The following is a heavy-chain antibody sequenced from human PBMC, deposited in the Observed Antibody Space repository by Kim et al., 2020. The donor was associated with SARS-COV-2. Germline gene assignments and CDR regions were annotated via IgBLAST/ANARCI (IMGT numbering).Heavy chain of an antibody. Sequence: GGSLRLSCAASGFTLDTSAVSWVRQAPGKGLEWVSGINLHDGSTFYADSVKGRFIVSRDRSKNTVDLEMNGLSAEDPALYFCAKDPSSFDPYDFWSGRRGFHPWGKGTLVPVSS. J-gene: IGHJ5*02. CDR3: AKDPSSFDPYDFWSGRRGFHP. CDR2: INLHDGST. CDR1: GFTLDTSA. D-gene: IGHD3-3*01. V-gene: IGHV3-23*01.